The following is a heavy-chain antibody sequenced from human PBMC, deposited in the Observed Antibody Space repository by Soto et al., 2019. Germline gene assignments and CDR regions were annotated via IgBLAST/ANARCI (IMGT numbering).Heavy chain of an antibody. CDR1: GFTFDDYA. CDR2: ISWNSGSI. V-gene: IGHV3-9*01. CDR3: AKDAWNYYFDF. J-gene: IGHJ4*02. D-gene: IGHD1-7*01. Sequence: PGGSLRLSCAASGFTFDDYAMHWVRQAPGKGLEWVSSISWNSGSIGYADSVKGRFTISRDNAKSSLYLQMNSLRAEDTALYYCAKDAWNYYFDFWGQGTLVTVSS.